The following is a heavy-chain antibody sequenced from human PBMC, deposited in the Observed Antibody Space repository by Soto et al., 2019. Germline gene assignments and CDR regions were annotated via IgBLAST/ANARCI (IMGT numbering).Heavy chain of an antibody. CDR2: IIPISGTT. D-gene: IGHD6-19*01. CDR3: ARGEEWLYPPRFFDL. Sequence: QVQLVQSGVEVKKPGSSVKVSCKASGGTVSSYSISWVRQAPGHGLEWMGGIIPISGTTTYAQKFEDRVTLTADKSTNTAHMEVSSLRSEDMAVYYCARGEEWLYPPRFFDLWGQGTLVIVSS. V-gene: IGHV1-69*06. J-gene: IGHJ4*02. CDR1: GGTVSSYS.